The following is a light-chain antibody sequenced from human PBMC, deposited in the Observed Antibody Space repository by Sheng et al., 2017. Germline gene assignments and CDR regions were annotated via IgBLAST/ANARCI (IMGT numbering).Light chain of an antibody. CDR3: QQYDNLLLT. CDR1: QDISNF. CDR2: DAS. V-gene: IGKV1-33*01. Sequence: DIQMTQSPSSLSASVGDRLTITCQASQDISNFLNWYQQKPGKAPKLLIYDASNLETGVPSRFSGSGSGTDFTFTISSLQPEDIATYYCQQYDNLLLTFGPGTKVDIK. J-gene: IGKJ3*01.